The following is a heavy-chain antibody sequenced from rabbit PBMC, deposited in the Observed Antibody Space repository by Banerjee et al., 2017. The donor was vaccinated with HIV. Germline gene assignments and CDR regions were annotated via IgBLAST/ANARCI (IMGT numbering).Heavy chain of an antibody. D-gene: IGHD4-1*01. CDR3: ARDLAGVAGWNFNL. V-gene: IGHV1S45*01. Sequence: QEQLVESGGGLVQPEGSLTLTCKASGIDFSSSYWMCWVRQAPGKGLEWIACIDTGSSGSTWYASWAKGRFTISKTSSTTVTLQMTSLTAADTATYFCARDLAGVAGWNFNLWGPGTLVTVS. CDR1: GIDFSSSYW. CDR2: IDTGSSGST. J-gene: IGHJ4*01.